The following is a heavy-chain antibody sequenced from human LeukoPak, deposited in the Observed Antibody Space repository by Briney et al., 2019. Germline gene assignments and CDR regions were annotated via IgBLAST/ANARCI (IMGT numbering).Heavy chain of an antibody. Sequence: GASVKVSCKASGYTFSGYYIHWVRQAPGQGLEWMGRINPNSGDTNYAQKFQGRVTQTRDTSIRTAYMELSSLRSEDTAVYYCARVARWLQFNWFDPWGQGTLVTVSS. J-gene: IGHJ5*02. CDR3: ARVARWLQFNWFDP. CDR2: INPNSGDT. D-gene: IGHD5-24*01. CDR1: GYTFSGYY. V-gene: IGHV1-2*06.